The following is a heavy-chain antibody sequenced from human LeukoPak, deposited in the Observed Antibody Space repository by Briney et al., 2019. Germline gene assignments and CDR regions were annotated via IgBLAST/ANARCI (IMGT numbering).Heavy chain of an antibody. CDR3: ASVFDS. V-gene: IGHV3-74*01. CDR1: GFAFDDYA. CDR2: INHLGTAT. Sequence: GGSLRLSCAASGFAFDDYAMHWVRQAPGKGLVWVSGINHLGTATYYADSVKGRFTISRDNAKNTVSLQMNSLSADDTAVYYCASVFDSWGQGFLVTVSS. J-gene: IGHJ4*02.